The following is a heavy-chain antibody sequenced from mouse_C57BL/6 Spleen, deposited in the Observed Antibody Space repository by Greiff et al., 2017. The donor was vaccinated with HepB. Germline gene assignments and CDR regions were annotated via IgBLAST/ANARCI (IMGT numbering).Heavy chain of an antibody. Sequence: VKLVESGAELARPGASVKLSCKASGYTFTSYGISWVKQRTGQGLEWIGEIYPRSGNTYYNEKFKGKATLTADKSSSTAYMELRSLTSEDSAVYFCARWDLYYYAMDYWGQGTSVTVSS. J-gene: IGHJ4*01. CDR1: GYTFTSYG. V-gene: IGHV1-81*01. D-gene: IGHD2-3*01. CDR2: IYPRSGNT. CDR3: ARWDLYYYAMDY.